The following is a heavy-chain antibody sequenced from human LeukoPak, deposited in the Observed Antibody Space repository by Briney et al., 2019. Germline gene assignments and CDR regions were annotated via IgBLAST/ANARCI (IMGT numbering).Heavy chain of an antibody. Sequence: SETLSLTCSVSGASISSYYWSWIRQPAGKGLEWIGRIDTSGGTGYNPSLESRVTISVDTSKNQLSLRLSSVTAADTAVYYCAREGIAVAVHDAFDIWGQGTMVTVSS. CDR1: GASISSYY. J-gene: IGHJ3*02. CDR3: AREGIAVAVHDAFDI. D-gene: IGHD6-19*01. V-gene: IGHV4-4*07. CDR2: IDTSGGT.